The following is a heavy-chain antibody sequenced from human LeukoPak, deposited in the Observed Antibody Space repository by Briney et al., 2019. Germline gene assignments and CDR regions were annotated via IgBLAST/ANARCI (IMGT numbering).Heavy chain of an antibody. V-gene: IGHV1-8*01. CDR2: MNPNSGNT. D-gene: IGHD6-19*01. Sequence: ASVKVSCKASGYTFTSYDINWVRQATGQGLEWMGWMNPNSGNTGYAQKFQGRVTMTRNTSISTAYMELSSLRSEDTAVYYCAIPSSGRSPFDYWGQGTLVTVSS. CDR1: GYTFTSYD. J-gene: IGHJ4*02. CDR3: AIPSSGRSPFDY.